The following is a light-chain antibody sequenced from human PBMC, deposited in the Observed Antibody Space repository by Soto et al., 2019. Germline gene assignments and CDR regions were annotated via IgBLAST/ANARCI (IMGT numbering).Light chain of an antibody. Sequence: QTVVTQEPSLTVSPGGTVTLTCAPSSGAVTSGNYPNWFQQKPGQAPRALIYSTNHKYSWTPAQFSGSLLGGKAALTLSGVQPEDEADYYCLLYYGGQVGVFGGGTKVTVL. V-gene: IGLV7-43*01. CDR1: SGAVTSGNY. CDR3: LLYYGGQVGV. J-gene: IGLJ2*01. CDR2: STN.